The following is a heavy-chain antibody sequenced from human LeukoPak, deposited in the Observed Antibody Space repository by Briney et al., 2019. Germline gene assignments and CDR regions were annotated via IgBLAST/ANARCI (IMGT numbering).Heavy chain of an antibody. CDR2: IYTSGST. V-gene: IGHV4-4*07. Sequence: SETLSLTCTVSGGSISGYYWTWIRQPAGKGLEWIGRIYTSGSTNYNPSLKSRVTMSVDPSKNQFSLKLSSVTAADTAVYYCARELRGVGARSLDYWGQGTLVTVSS. CDR3: ARELRGVGARSLDY. J-gene: IGHJ4*02. CDR1: GGSISGYY. D-gene: IGHD1-26*01.